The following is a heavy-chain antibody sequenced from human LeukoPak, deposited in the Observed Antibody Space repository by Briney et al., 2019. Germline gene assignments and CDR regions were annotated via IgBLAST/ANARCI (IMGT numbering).Heavy chain of an antibody. D-gene: IGHD5-12*01. CDR3: VKPSGYSGYGYFFDY. J-gene: IGHJ4*02. CDR2: IVSNGGST. Sequence: GGSLRLSCSASGFTFSSSAMHWVRQAPGKGLEYVSDIVSNGGSTYYADSVKGRFTISRDNSKNTLYLQMSSLRAEDTAVYYCVKPSGYSGYGYFFDYWGQGTLVTVSS. CDR1: GFTFSSSA. V-gene: IGHV3-64D*06.